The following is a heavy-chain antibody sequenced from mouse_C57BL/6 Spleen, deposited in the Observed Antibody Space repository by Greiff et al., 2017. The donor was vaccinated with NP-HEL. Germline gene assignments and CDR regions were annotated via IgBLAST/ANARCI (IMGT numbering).Heavy chain of an antibody. J-gene: IGHJ3*01. Sequence: EVQGVESGGDLVKPGGSLKLSCAASGFTFSSYGMSWVRQTPDKRLEWVATISSGGSYTYYPDSVKGRFTISRDNAKNTLYLQRSSLKSEDTAMYYCARQDYWRFAYWGQGTLVTVSA. V-gene: IGHV5-6*01. D-gene: IGHD2-13*01. CDR1: GFTFSSYG. CDR3: ARQDYWRFAY. CDR2: ISSGGSYT.